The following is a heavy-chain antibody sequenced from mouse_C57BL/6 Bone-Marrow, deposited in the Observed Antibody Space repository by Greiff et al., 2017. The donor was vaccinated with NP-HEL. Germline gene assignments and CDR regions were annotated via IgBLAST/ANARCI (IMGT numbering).Heavy chain of an antibody. CDR2: IRSKSNNYAT. CDR1: GFSFNTYA. J-gene: IGHJ3*01. V-gene: IGHV10-1*01. D-gene: IGHD1-1*02. CDR3: VRHDGGSFAY. Sequence: EAGGGLVQPKGSLKLSCAASGFSFNTYAMNWVRQAPGKGLEWVARIRSKSNNYATYYAESVKDRFTISRDDSESMLYLQMNNLKTEDTAMYYCVRHDGGSFAYWGQGTLVTVSA.